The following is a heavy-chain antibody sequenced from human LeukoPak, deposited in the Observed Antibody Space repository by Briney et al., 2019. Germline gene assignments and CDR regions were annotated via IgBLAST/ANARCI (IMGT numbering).Heavy chain of an antibody. D-gene: IGHD3-16*01. CDR1: DDSISDYY. J-gene: IGHJ4*02. V-gene: IGHV4-59*01. CDR2: FHNSGTS. CDR3: TRGAGWLIDY. Sequence: SETLSLTCTVSDDSISDYYRGWIRRPPVKGLEWIGYFHNSGTSTYNPSLKSRVTISADTSKNQFSLKLNSLTTADTAVYYCTRGAGWLIDYWGQGILVTVPS.